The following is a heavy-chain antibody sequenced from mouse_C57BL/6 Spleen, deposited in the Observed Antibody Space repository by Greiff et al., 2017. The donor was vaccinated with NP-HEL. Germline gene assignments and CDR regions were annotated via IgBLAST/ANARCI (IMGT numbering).Heavy chain of an antibody. CDR2: IHPNSGST. CDR1: GYTFTSYW. Sequence: QVQLQQPGAELVKPGASVKLSCKASGYTFTSYWMHWVKQRPGQGLEWIGMIHPNSGSTNYNEKFKSKATLTVDKSSSTAYMQLSSLTSEDSAFYYCARSRDYYGSSYGYAMDYWGQGTSVTVSS. D-gene: IGHD1-1*01. V-gene: IGHV1-64*01. CDR3: ARSRDYYGSSYGYAMDY. J-gene: IGHJ4*01.